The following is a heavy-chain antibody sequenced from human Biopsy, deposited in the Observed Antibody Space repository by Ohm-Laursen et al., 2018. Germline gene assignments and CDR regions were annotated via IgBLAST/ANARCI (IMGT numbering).Heavy chain of an antibody. CDR3: ARVPAYPSIDGYYGLDL. Sequence: SSVKVSCKASGYTFAGYYLHWVRQAPGHGLEWMGWINPNSGNANYAQRFQGRLTVTRDTSISTAYMELTSPTFDDTAIYYCARVPAYPSIDGYYGLDLWGQGTTVIVSS. V-gene: IGHV1-2*02. CDR1: GYTFAGYY. J-gene: IGHJ6*02. CDR2: INPNSGNA. D-gene: IGHD3-9*01.